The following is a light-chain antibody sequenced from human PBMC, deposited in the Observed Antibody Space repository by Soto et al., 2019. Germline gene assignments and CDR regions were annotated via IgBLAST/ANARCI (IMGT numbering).Light chain of an antibody. Sequence: DIQMTQSPSTLSASVGDRVTITCRASQSISNWLAWYQQKPGKAPKLLIYEASSLLSGVPSRFSGSGSGTEVTLTISSLQPDDFADYYCQQYDSDSSTFGQGTKLDI. CDR2: EAS. CDR3: QQYDSDSST. CDR1: QSISNW. J-gene: IGKJ2*01. V-gene: IGKV1-5*03.